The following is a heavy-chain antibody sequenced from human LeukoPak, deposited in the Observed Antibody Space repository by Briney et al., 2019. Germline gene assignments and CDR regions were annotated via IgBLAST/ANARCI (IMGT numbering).Heavy chain of an antibody. Sequence: GGSLRLSCVGSGFTFSRYGMHWVRQAPGKGLEWVAFISNDGYNKYFADSVKGRFTISRDNSKNTLYLQINSLRAEDTAVFYCAKGDYGDNPWNLVHWGQGTLVTVSS. CDR3: AKGDYGDNPWNLVH. V-gene: IGHV3-30*18. D-gene: IGHD4-17*01. CDR1: GFTFSRYG. CDR2: ISNDGYNK. J-gene: IGHJ4*02.